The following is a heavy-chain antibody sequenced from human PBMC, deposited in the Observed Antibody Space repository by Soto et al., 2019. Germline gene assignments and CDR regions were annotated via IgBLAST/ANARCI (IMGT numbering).Heavy chain of an antibody. CDR2: ISAYNGNT. V-gene: IGHV1-18*01. CDR1: GYTFTSYG. Sequence: ASVKVSCKASGYTFTSYGISWVRQAPGQGLEWMGWISAYNGNTNYAQKLQGRVTMTTDTSTSTAYMELRSLRSDDTAVYYCARFAPSLTYYDILTGYSALYYFDYWGQGTLVTVSS. D-gene: IGHD3-9*01. J-gene: IGHJ4*02. CDR3: ARFAPSLTYYDILTGYSALYYFDY.